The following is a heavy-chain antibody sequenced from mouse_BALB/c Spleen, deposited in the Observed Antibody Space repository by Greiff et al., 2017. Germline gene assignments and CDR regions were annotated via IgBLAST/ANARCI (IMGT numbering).Heavy chain of an antibody. D-gene: IGHD2-4*01. CDR3: ARGKYDYAWFAY. CDR1: GYTFTSYW. J-gene: IGHJ3*01. Sequence: QVQLQQPGAELVKPGASVKLSCKASGYTFTSYWMHWVKQRPGQGLEWIGEINPSNGRTNYNEKFKSNATLTVDKSSSTAYMQLSSLTSEDSAVYYCARGKYDYAWFAYWGQGTLVTVSA. V-gene: IGHV1S81*02. CDR2: INPSNGRT.